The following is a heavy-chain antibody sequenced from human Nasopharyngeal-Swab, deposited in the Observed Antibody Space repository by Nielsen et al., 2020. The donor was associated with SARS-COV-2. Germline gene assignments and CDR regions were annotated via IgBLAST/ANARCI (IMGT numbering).Heavy chain of an antibody. CDR2: IYYSGST. CDR1: GGSISSYY. Sequence: SETLSLTCTVSGGSISSYYWSWIRQPPGKGLEWIRYIYYSGSTNYNPSLKSRVTISVDTSKNQFSLKLSSVTAADTAVYYCARDSVYYGDYQPYYGMDVWGQGTTVTVSS. CDR3: ARDSVYYGDYQPYYGMDV. J-gene: IGHJ6*02. V-gene: IGHV4-59*13. D-gene: IGHD4-17*01.